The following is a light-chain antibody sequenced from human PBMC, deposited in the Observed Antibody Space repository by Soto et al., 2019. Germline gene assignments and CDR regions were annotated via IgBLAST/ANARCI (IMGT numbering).Light chain of an antibody. Sequence: EIVMTQSPATLSVSPGEGATLSCKASQNVYNNLAWYQQRPGQPPRLLIYDASTRATGISARFSGSGYGTEFPLPLSSLQSEDVAVYFCQQCRNWPLTFGGGTKVEIK. CDR1: QNVYNN. V-gene: IGKV3-15*01. CDR2: DAS. J-gene: IGKJ4*01. CDR3: QQCRNWPLT.